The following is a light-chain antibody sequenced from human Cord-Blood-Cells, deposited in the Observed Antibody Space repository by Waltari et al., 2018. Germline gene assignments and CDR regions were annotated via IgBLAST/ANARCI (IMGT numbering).Light chain of an antibody. CDR1: TSAVGGFTY. CDR2: DVS. J-gene: IGLJ2*01. Sequence: QSALTQPASVSGSPGPSSTLSCTGTTSAVGGFTYVPWYQQPPGQAPKLMIYDVSNRPSGVSNRFSGSKSGNTASLTISGLQAEDEADYYCSSYTSSSAVVFGGGTKLTVL. V-gene: IGLV2-14*01. CDR3: SSYTSSSAVV.